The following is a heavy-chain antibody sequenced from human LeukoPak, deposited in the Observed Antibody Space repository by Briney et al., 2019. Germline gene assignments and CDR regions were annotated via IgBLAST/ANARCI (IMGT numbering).Heavy chain of an antibody. CDR3: ARFGGLDAFDI. CDR1: GGSISSYY. J-gene: IGHJ3*02. CDR2: IYYSGST. Sequence: PSETLSLTCTVSGGSISSYYWSWIRQPPGKGLEWIGYIYYSGSTNYNPSLKSRVTISVDTSKNQFSLKLRSVTAADTAVYYCARFGGLDAFDIWGQGQWSPSLQ. D-gene: IGHD3-3*01. V-gene: IGHV4-59*12.